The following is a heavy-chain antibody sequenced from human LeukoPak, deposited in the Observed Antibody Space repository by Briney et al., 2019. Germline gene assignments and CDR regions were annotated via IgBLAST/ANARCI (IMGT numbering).Heavy chain of an antibody. D-gene: IGHD3-3*01. CDR2: IRSKANSYAT. CDR3: TRHVEYDFWSGALGMDV. V-gene: IGHV3-73*01. CDR1: GFTFSGSA. Sequence: GGSLKLSCAASGFTFSGSAMHWVRQASGKGLEWVGRIRSKANSYATAYAASVKGRFTISRDDSKNTAYLQMNSLKTEDTAVYYCTRHVEYDFWSGALGMDVWGQGTTVTVSS. J-gene: IGHJ6*02.